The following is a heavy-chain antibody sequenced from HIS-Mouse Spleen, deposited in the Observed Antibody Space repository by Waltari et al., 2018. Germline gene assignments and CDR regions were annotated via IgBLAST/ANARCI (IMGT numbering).Heavy chain of an antibody. CDR3: ARDGGRVYXSSFDY. Sequence: EVQLVESGGGLVQPGGSLRLSCAASGFTFSSYWMHWVRQAPGKGLVWXSRDNRXGSSTXYAXXXKGXLHXYRDNAKNTLYLXMXXLRAEDTAVYYCARDGGRVYXSSFDYWGXXTLVXVSS. CDR2: DNRXGSST. CDR1: GFTFSSYW. D-gene: IGHD6-6*01. J-gene: IGHJ4*01. V-gene: IGHV3-74*01.